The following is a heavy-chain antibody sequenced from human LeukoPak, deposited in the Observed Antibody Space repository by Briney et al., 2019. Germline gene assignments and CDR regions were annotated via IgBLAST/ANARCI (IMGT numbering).Heavy chain of an antibody. V-gene: IGHV1-2*02. CDR3: ARATNIVLMVYATTHTFDY. CDR2: INPNSGGT. Sequence: ASVKVSCKTSGYTFSNYGISWVRQAPGQGLEWMGWINPNSGGTNYAQKFQGRVTMTRDTSISTAYMELSRLRSDDTAVYYCARATNIVLMVYATTHTFDYWGQGTLVTVSS. CDR1: GYTFSNYG. D-gene: IGHD2-8*01. J-gene: IGHJ4*02.